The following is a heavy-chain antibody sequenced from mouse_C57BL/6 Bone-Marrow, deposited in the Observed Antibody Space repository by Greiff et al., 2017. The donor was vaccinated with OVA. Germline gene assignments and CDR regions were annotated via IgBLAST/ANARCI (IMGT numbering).Heavy chain of an antibody. CDR2: IYPGSGNT. D-gene: IGHD1-1*01. CDR3: ARWGYGSYWYFDV. Sequence: VKLQESGAELVRPGASVKLSCKASGYTFTDYYINWVKQRPGQGLEWIARIYPGSGNTYYNEKFKGKATLTAEKSSSTAYMQLSSLTSEDSAVYFCARWGYGSYWYFDVWGTGTTVTVSS. V-gene: IGHV1-76*01. CDR1: GYTFTDYY. J-gene: IGHJ1*03.